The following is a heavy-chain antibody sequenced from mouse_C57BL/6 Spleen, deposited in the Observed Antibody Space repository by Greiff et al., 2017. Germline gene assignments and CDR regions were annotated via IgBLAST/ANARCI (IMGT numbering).Heavy chain of an antibody. V-gene: IGHV1-22*01. Sequence: EVQLQQSGPELVKPGASVKMSCKASGYTFTDYNMHWVKQSHGKSLEWIGYINPNNGGTSYNQKFKGKATLTVNKSSSTAYMELRSLASEDSAVYYCAERTGTSHGFAYLGQGPLGTVSA. D-gene: IGHD4-1*01. CDR3: AERTGTSHGFAY. CDR1: GYTFTDYN. J-gene: IGHJ3*01. CDR2: INPNNGGT.